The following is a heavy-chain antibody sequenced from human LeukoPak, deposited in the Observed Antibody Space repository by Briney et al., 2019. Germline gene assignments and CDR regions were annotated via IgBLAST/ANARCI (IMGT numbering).Heavy chain of an antibody. D-gene: IGHD5-18*01. Sequence: GGSLRLSCAASAFSFSDYAMGWVRQAPGKGLEWVSSISSSSSYIYYADSVKGRFTISRDNAKNSLYLQMNSLRAEDTAVYYCARDLRGTAMVFDYWGQGTLVTVSS. CDR2: ISSSSSYI. J-gene: IGHJ4*02. CDR1: AFSFSDYA. CDR3: ARDLRGTAMVFDY. V-gene: IGHV3-21*01.